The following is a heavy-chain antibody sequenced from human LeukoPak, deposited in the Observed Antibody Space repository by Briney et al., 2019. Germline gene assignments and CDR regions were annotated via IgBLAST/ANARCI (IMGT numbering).Heavy chain of an antibody. Sequence: GGSLRLSCAASGFTFDDYAMHWVRQAPGKGLEWGSGISWNSGSIGYADSVKGRFTISRDNAKNSLYLQMNSLRAEDTALYYCAKGVWGYSYGSYFDYWGQGTLVTVSS. J-gene: IGHJ4*02. CDR1: GFTFDDYA. CDR3: AKGVWGYSYGSYFDY. D-gene: IGHD5-18*01. V-gene: IGHV3-9*01. CDR2: ISWNSGSI.